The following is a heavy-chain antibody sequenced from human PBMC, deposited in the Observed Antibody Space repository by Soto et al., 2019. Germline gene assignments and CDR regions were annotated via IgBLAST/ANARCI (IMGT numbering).Heavy chain of an antibody. J-gene: IGHJ4*02. D-gene: IGHD5-18*01. CDR3: ARDDGGYSYGRRQYHLDS. Sequence: GASLKISCAASGFPFSSYNMNWVRQAPGKGLEWVASISASGSVYYADSMKGRFTISRDNAKNSLYLQMNSLRAEDTAVYYCARDDGGYSYGRRQYHLDSWGQGTLVTVSS. V-gene: IGHV3-21*01. CDR2: ISASGSV. CDR1: GFPFSSYN.